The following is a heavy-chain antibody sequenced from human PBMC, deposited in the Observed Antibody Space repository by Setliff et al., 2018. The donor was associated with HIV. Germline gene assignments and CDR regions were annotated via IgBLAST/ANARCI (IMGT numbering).Heavy chain of an antibody. D-gene: IGHD3-3*01. CDR1: GYTFSTYG. J-gene: IGHJ6*03. V-gene: IGHV1-18*01. CDR2: ITPYNNNT. CDR3: ARLIKHYDFWSGYYGAYYYYMDV. Sequence: ASVKVSCKASGYTFSTYGISWVRQAPGQGLEWMGWITPYNNNTQYTQHLQGRVTMTTDTYTSTAYMDLRSPRSDDTAVYYCARLIKHYDFWSGYYGAYYYYMDVWGTGTTVTVSS.